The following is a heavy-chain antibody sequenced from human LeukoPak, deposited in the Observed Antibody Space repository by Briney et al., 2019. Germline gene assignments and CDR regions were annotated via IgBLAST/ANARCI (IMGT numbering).Heavy chain of an antibody. D-gene: IGHD6-19*01. CDR3: ATKQWLAPPPDS. J-gene: IGHJ4*02. V-gene: IGHV3-74*01. CDR2: INTDGTVT. Sequence: GGSLRLSCAASGFTFSKYWMRWARQAPGKGLESVSRINTDGTVTTYADSVKGRFTVSRDNADNTMFLQMNSVRDEDTAVYYCATKQWLAPPPDSWGQGTPVTVSS. CDR1: GFTFSKYW.